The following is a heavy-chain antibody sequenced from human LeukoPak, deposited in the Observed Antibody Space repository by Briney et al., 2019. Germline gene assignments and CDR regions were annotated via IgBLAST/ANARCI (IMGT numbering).Heavy chain of an antibody. CDR1: GDSVSSNSAA. Sequence: PSQTLSLTCAISGDSVSSNSAAWNWIRQSPSRGLEWLGRTYYRSKWYNDYAVSVKSRITINPDTSKNQFSLQLNSVTPEDTAVYYCARSFFCTRSTCYELPYYYYYYMDVWGKGTTVTISS. V-gene: IGHV6-1*01. CDR2: TYYRSKWYN. CDR3: ARSFFCTRSTCYELPYYYYYYMDV. J-gene: IGHJ6*03. D-gene: IGHD2-2*01.